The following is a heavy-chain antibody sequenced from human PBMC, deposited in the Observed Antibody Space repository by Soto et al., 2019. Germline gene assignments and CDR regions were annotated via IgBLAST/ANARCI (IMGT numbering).Heavy chain of an antibody. CDR3: ARVKATLYRHYYFDY. CDR2: IFYTGST. CDR1: GGTINSGDYF. V-gene: IGHV4-30-4*01. Sequence: SETLSLTCSVSGGTINSGDYFWSWFRQPPGKGLEWIGSIFYTGSTYYSPSLKSRASRSMDTSKKLFSLRLRSLTAADTAVYFCARVKATLYRHYYFDYWGQGTPVTISS. J-gene: IGHJ4*02. D-gene: IGHD5-12*01.